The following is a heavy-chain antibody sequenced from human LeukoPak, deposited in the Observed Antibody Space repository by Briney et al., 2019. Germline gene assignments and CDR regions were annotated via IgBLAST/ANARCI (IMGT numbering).Heavy chain of an antibody. Sequence: GGSPRLSCAASGFNVSSSYVSWVRQAPGKGLEWVSVLYSGGATHYADSVKGRFTISRDNSKNAVYLQMNSLRAEDTAFYYCARVYYDGSGYYYFLEFFFDYWGQGTLVTVSS. D-gene: IGHD3-22*01. CDR1: GFNVSSSY. J-gene: IGHJ4*02. V-gene: IGHV3-66*01. CDR2: LYSGGAT. CDR3: ARVYYDGSGYYYFLEFFFDY.